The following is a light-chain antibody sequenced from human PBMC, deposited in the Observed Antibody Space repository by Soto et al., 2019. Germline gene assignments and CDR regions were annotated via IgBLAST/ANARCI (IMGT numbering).Light chain of an antibody. J-gene: IGLJ3*02. CDR2: RNN. CDR1: RSNIGSKY. CDR3: AAWDDSLSVWV. V-gene: IGLV1-47*01. Sequence: QSVLTQPPSASGTPGQRVTISCSGSRSNIGSKYVYWYQQLPGTAPKLLIYRNNQRPSGVPDRFSGSKSGTSASLAISGLRSEDEADYYCAAWDDSLSVWVFGGGTQLTVL.